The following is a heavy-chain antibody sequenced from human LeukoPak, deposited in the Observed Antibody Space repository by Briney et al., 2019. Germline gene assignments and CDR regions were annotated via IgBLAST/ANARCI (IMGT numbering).Heavy chain of an antibody. CDR2: IYYSGST. CDR1: GGSISSGGYY. D-gene: IGHD3-10*01. CDR3: ARGLLRQVTMVRGALNY. J-gene: IGHJ4*02. V-gene: IGHV4-31*03. Sequence: SETLSLTCTVSGGSISSGGYYWSWIRQHPGKGLEWIGYIYYSGSTYYNPSLKSRVTISVDTSKNQFSLKLSSVTAADTAVYYCARGLLRQVTMVRGALNYWGQGTLVTVSS.